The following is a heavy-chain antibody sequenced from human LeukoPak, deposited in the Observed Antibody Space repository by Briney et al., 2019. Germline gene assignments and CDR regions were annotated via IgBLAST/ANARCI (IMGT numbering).Heavy chain of an antibody. CDR3: ATGQGSRWDN. J-gene: IGHJ4*02. D-gene: IGHD6-13*01. CDR1: GFSFNNHW. V-gene: IGHV3-7*01. Sequence: GGSLRLSCAVSGFSFNNHWMSWVRQAAGKRLEWVANIKQDGSENYYVGSVKGRFTISRDNAKNSLYLQMDSLRGEDTAVYYCATGQGSRWDNWGLGTLVTVSS. CDR2: IKQDGSEN.